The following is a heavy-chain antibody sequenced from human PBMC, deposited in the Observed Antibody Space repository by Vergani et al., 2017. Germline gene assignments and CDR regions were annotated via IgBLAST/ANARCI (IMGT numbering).Heavy chain of an antibody. Sequence: QVQLQQWGAGLLKPSETLSLPFPLFCRSFSAYYLSWIRQPPGKGLEWIGEINHSGSNNYNPSLKRLVTISVDTSKNQFSLKLSSVTAADTAVYYCARGVSMIVVVIPHSWFAPGGQGTLVTVSS. J-gene: IGHJ5*02. V-gene: IGHV4-34*01. CDR1: CRSFSAYY. CDR2: INHSGSN. D-gene: IGHD3-22*01. CDR3: ARGVSMIVVVIPHSWFAP.